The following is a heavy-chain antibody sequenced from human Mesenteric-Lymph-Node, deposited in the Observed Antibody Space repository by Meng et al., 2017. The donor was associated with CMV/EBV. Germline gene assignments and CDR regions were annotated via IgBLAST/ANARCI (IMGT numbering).Heavy chain of an antibody. D-gene: IGHD3-10*01. CDR2: IWYEGSNK. J-gene: IGHJ4*02. V-gene: IGHV3-33*06. Sequence: GESLKISCAASGFTFSSYSMNWVRQAPGKGLEWVAVIWYEGSNKYYADSVKGRFTISRDNSKNTLYLQMNSLRAEDTAVYYWAKDALPGSGSYNYFDYWGQGTLVTVSS. CDR1: GFTFSSYS. CDR3: AKDALPGSGSYNYFDY.